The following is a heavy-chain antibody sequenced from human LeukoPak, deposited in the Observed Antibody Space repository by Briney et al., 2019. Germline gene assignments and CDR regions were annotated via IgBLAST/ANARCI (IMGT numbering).Heavy chain of an antibody. CDR2: IYYSGST. J-gene: IGHJ6*02. CDR3: GRGDSTSYPPHGMDV. CDR1: GGSVSSGSYY. V-gene: IGHV4-61*01. Sequence: PSETLSLTCTVSGGSVSSGSYYWSWIRQPPGKGLEWIGYIYYSGSTNYNPSLKSRVTISVDTSKNQFSLKLSSVTAADTAVYYCGRGDSTSYPPHGMDVGGQGTTVTVSS. D-gene: IGHD6-13*01.